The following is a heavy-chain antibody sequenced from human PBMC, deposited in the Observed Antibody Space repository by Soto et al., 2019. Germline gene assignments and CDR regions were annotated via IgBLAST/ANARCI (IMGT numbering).Heavy chain of an antibody. D-gene: IGHD3-16*01. Sequence: QVLLLQSGAEVKKPGASVKVSCRASGFTFSGFYMHWVRPAPGQGLEWMGWINPHSGGTKSAEKLQGRDTTTRDTPISTAYMERSRRPSDDTAGYYRASAAVRGTARLDCWGQGTQGTVSS. CDR2: INPHSGGT. J-gene: IGHJ4*02. CDR3: ASAAVRGTARLDC. V-gene: IGHV1-2*02. CDR1: GFTFSGFY.